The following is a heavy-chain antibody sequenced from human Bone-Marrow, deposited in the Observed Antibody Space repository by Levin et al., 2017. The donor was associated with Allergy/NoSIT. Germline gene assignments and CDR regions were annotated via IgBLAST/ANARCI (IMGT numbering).Heavy chain of an antibody. CDR2: ISSSSSYI. D-gene: IGHD2-8*01. CDR1: GFTFSSYS. J-gene: IGHJ4*02. V-gene: IGHV3-21*01. CDR3: ARDGLGIGYCTNGVCYRIVVVVAATLFDY. Sequence: ETLSLTCAASGFTFSSYSMNWVRQAPGKGLEWVSSISSSSSYIYYADSVKGRFTISRDNAKNSLYLQMNSLRAEDTAVYYCARDGLGIGYCTNGVCYRIVVVVAATLFDYWGQGTLVTVSS.